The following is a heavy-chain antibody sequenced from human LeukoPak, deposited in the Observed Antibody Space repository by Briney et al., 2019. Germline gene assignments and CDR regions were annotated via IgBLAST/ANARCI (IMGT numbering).Heavy chain of an antibody. CDR2: LSSSSTYR. CDR1: GFSFSSYN. Sequence: KPGGSLRLSCAASGFSFSSYNIHWVRQAPGKGLERVSYLSSSSTYRYYVDSVKGRFTISRDNAKNSLYLQMISLRAEDTAVYYCARVRSYYYDSSGYYVDYWGQGTLVTVSS. D-gene: IGHD3-22*01. CDR3: ARVRSYYYDSSGYYVDY. J-gene: IGHJ4*02. V-gene: IGHV3-21*01.